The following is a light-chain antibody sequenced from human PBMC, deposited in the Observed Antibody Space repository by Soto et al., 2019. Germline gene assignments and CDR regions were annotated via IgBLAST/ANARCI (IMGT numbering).Light chain of an antibody. J-gene: IGLJ2*01. Sequence: QAVLTQSSSASASLGSSVNLTCTLSSGHSSYIIAWHQQQPGKAPRYLMKLEGSGSYNKGSGVPDRFSGSSSGADRYLTMSNLQSEDEADYYCETWDSNIRVFGGGTKLTVL. CDR3: ETWDSNIRV. CDR1: SGHSSYI. V-gene: IGLV4-60*03. CDR2: LEGSGSY.